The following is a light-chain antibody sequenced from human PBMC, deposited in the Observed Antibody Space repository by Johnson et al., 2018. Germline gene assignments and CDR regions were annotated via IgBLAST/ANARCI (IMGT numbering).Light chain of an antibody. J-gene: IGLJ1*01. CDR3: GTWDSSLSAGNV. CDR1: SSNIGNNY. CDR2: ENN. Sequence: QSVLTQPPSVSAAPGQKVTISCSGSSSNIGNNYVSWYQQLQGTAPKLLIYENNKRPSGIPDRFSGSKSGTSATLGITGLQTGDDADYYCGTWDSSLSAGNVFGTGTKVTVL. V-gene: IGLV1-51*02.